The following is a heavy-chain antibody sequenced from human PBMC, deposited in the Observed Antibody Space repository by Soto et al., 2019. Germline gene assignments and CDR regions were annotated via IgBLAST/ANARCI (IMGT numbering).Heavy chain of an antibody. J-gene: IGHJ4*02. CDR3: AKVDVSTAGSFDY. V-gene: IGHV3-23*01. CDR2: INPSGDST. CDR1: GVTLRRPG. D-gene: IGHD6-13*01. Sequence: GGSMRLSRVASGVTLRRPGVGWVRQAPGKALEWVSTINPSGDSTFYADSVKGRFTISRDNSKNTVYLQMNSLSVGDTAVYLCAKVDVSTAGSFDYWGQGALVTVSS.